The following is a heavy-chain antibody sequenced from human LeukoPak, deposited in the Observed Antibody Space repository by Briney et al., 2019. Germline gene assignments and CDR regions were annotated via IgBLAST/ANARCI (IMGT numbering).Heavy chain of an antibody. CDR1: GFTFSDYA. D-gene: IGHD3-22*01. J-gene: IGHJ4*02. CDR2: ISYDGSNK. Sequence: GRSLRLSCVASGFTFSDYAMHWVRQAPGNGLEWVAVISYDGSNKYYADSVKGRFTISRDNSKDTLYLQMNSLRAEDTAVYYCTKLLHYYDSSGYYWNWGQGTLVTVSS. V-gene: IGHV3-30*18. CDR3: TKLLHYYDSSGYYWN.